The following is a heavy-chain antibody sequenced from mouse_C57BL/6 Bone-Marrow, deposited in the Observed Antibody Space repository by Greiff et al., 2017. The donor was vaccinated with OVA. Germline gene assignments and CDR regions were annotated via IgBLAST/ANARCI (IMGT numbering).Heavy chain of an antibody. CDR2: ISNGGGST. CDR1: GFTFSDYY. J-gene: IGHJ2*01. V-gene: IGHV5-12*01. Sequence: EVQGVESGGGLVQPGGSLKLSCAASGFTFSDYYMYWVRQTPEKRLEWVAYISNGGGSTYYPDTVKGRFTISRDNAKNTLYLQISRLKSEDTAMYYCARHGRLGLFDYWGQGTTLTVSS. D-gene: IGHD4-1*01. CDR3: ARHGRLGLFDY.